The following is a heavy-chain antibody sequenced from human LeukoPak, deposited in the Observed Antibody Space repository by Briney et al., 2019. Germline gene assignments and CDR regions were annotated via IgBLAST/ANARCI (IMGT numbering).Heavy chain of an antibody. CDR2: ISGSGGST. CDR3: AKEGVVAAKGNPFDP. J-gene: IGHJ5*02. D-gene: IGHD2-15*01. CDR1: GFTFSSYG. V-gene: IGHV3-23*01. Sequence: GGSLRLSCAASGFTFSSYGMHWVRQAPGKGLEWVSAISGSGGSTYYADSVKGRFTISRDNSKNTLYLQTNSLRAEDTAVYYCAKEGVVAAKGNPFDPWGQGTLVTVSS.